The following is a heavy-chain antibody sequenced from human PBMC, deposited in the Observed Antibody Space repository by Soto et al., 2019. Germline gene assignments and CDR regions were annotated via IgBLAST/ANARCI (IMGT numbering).Heavy chain of an antibody. CDR3: ARESEDLTSNFDY. J-gene: IGHJ4*02. Sequence: GESRRRAWAASGFTVSRYIVNGVRDAPGKGLEWVSSISSTTNYIYYADSMKGRFTVSRDNAKNSVYLDMNSLSAEDTAVYYCARESEDLTSNFDYWGQGTLVTVSS. CDR1: GFTVSRYI. CDR2: ISSTTNYI. V-gene: IGHV3-21*01.